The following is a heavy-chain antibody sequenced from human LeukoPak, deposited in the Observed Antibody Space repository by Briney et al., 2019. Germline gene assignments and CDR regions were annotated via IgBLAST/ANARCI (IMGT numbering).Heavy chain of an antibody. V-gene: IGHV4-4*09. CDR1: GGSFSGYY. CDR2: IYTSGGT. Sequence: SETLSLTCAVYGGSFSGYYWSWIRQPPGKGLEWIGYIYTSGGTNYIPSLKGRVTISIDTSKNQFSLKLSSVTAADSAVYYCARLTRLSTSPDRYYLDYWGQGTLVTVSS. J-gene: IGHJ4*02. CDR3: ARLTRLSTSPDRYYLDY. D-gene: IGHD3-16*02.